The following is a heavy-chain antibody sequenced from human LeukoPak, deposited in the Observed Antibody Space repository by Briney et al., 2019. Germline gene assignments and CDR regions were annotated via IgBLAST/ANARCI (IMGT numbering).Heavy chain of an antibody. V-gene: IGHV3-53*01. CDR3: ARASMVVVRGVIKKYYFDY. CDR2: IYSGGST. D-gene: IGHD3-10*01. CDR1: GFTVSSNY. J-gene: IGHJ4*02. Sequence: GGSLRLSCAASGFTVSSNYMSWVRQAPGKGLEWVSVIYSGGSTYYAGSVKGRFTISRDNSKNTLYLQMNSLRAEDTAVYYCARASMVVVRGVIKKYYFDYWGQGTLVTVSS.